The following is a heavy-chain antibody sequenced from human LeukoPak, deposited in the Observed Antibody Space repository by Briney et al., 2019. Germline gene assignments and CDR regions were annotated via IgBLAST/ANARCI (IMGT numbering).Heavy chain of an antibody. Sequence: GGPLRLSCAASGFTFSTSWMTWVRQAPGKELEWVGNINEDGGVKNYVDSLKGRFTTSRDNARNSLYLQMHSLRADDTAVYYCARDSGYNAFDIRGQGTMVTVSS. CDR3: ARDSGYNAFDI. J-gene: IGHJ3*02. D-gene: IGHD5-18*01. V-gene: IGHV3-7*01. CDR2: INEDGGVK. CDR1: GFTFSTSW.